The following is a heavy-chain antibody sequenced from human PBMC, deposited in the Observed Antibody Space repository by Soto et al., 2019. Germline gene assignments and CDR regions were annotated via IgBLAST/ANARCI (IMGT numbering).Heavy chain of an antibody. J-gene: IGHJ6*02. Sequence: GGSLRLSCAASGFTFSSYAMSWVRQAPGKGLEWVSAISGSGGSTYYAGSVKGRFTISRDNSKNTLYLQMNSLRAEDTAVYYCAKRVGGSIAARSRYYGMDVWGQGTTVTVS. V-gene: IGHV3-23*01. D-gene: IGHD6-6*01. CDR2: ISGSGGST. CDR3: AKRVGGSIAARSRYYGMDV. CDR1: GFTFSSYA.